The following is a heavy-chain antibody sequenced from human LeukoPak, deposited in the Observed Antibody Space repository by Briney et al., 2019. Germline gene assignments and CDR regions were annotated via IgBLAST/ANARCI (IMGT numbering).Heavy chain of an antibody. D-gene: IGHD5-24*01. CDR1: GFTFDDYA. J-gene: IGHJ5*02. CDR2: ISWNSGSI. CDR3: AKEAGDGYNDLTRYNWFDP. V-gene: IGHV3-9*01. Sequence: GGSLRLSCAASGFTFDDYAMHWVRQAPGKGLEWVSGISWNSGSIGYADSVKGRFTISRDNAKNSLYLQMNSLRAEDTALYYCAKEAGDGYNDLTRYNWFDPWGQGTLVTVSS.